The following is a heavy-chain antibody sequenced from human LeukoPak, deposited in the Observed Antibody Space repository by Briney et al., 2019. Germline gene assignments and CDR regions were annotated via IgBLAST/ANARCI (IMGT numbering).Heavy chain of an antibody. CDR1: GYTFTNYG. J-gene: IGHJ5*02. Sequence: ASVRISCKASGYTFTNYGITWVRQAPGQGLEWMGWISAYNGDTNYAQNLQDRVTMATETSTSTAYMELRSLISDDTAVYYCARALRIAADWFDPWGQGTLVTVSS. CDR3: ARALRIAADWFDP. D-gene: IGHD6-13*01. CDR2: ISAYNGDT. V-gene: IGHV1-18*01.